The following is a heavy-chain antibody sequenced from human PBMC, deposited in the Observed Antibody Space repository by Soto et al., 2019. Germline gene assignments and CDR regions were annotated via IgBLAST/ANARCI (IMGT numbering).Heavy chain of an antibody. CDR2: IYYSGST. V-gene: IGHV4-59*01. Sequence: SETLSLTCTVSGFSISSYYWSWIRQPPGKGLEWVGCIYYSGSTNYNPSLKSRVTISVDTSNNQFSLKLISVTAADTAVYYCVRADYDFWSGYYALDYWGQGTLVTVSS. CDR1: GFSISSYY. J-gene: IGHJ4*02. CDR3: VRADYDFWSGYYALDY. D-gene: IGHD3-3*01.